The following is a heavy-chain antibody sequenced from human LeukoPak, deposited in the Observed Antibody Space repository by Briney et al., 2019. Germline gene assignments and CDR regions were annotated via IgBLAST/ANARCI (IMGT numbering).Heavy chain of an antibody. D-gene: IGHD6-13*01. Sequence: GGSLRLSCAASGFTFSSYAMSWVRQAPGKGLEWVGFIRSNNYGETTEYAASVKGRFTISRDDSDSIAYLQMNSLKTEDTAVYYRTRGAKAAAGLCDYWGQGTLVTVSS. CDR1: GFTFSSYA. CDR2: IRSNNYGETT. J-gene: IGHJ4*02. V-gene: IGHV3-49*04. CDR3: TRGAKAAAGLCDY.